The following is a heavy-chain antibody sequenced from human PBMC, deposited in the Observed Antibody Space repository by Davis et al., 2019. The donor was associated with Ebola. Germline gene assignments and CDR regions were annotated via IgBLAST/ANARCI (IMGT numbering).Heavy chain of an antibody. CDR2: IYPGESNI. Sequence: GESLKISCKGSGYSFTSYWIAWVRQMPGKDLEWMGIIYPGESNIRYSPSFQGQVTISADKSISTAYLQWSSLKASDTAIYYCARPKYSGIYSFDYWGPGSLVTVSS. CDR1: GYSFTSYW. D-gene: IGHD1-26*01. V-gene: IGHV5-51*01. J-gene: IGHJ4*02. CDR3: ARPKYSGIYSFDY.